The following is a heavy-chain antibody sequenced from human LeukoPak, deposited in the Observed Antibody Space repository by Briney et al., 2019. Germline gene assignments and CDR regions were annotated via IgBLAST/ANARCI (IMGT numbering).Heavy chain of an antibody. J-gene: IGHJ3*02. CDR3: ASYSMVRGARHAFDI. V-gene: IGHV4-39*01. D-gene: IGHD3-10*01. Sequence: SETLSLTCTVSGGSISSSSYYWGWIRQPPGKGLEWIGSIYYSGSTYYNPSLKSRVTISVDTSKNQFFLKLSSVTAADTAVYYCASYSMVRGARHAFDIWGQGTMVTVSS. CDR1: GGSISSSSYY. CDR2: IYYSGST.